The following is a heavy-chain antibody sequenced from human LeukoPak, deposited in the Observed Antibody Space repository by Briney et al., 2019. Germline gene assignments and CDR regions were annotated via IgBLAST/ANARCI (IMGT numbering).Heavy chain of an antibody. D-gene: IGHD2-8*02. CDR1: GYTFTNYY. J-gene: IGHJ6*03. CDR2: INPSGGST. Sequence: GASVKVSCKASGYTFTNYYIHWVRQAPGQGLEWMGIINPSGGSTGYALKFQDRVTMTRDTSTSTLYMELSSLRSEDTAVYYCARVHWSDGGVYYYYYMDVWGKGTTVTVSS. V-gene: IGHV1-46*01. CDR3: ARVHWSDGGVYYYYYMDV.